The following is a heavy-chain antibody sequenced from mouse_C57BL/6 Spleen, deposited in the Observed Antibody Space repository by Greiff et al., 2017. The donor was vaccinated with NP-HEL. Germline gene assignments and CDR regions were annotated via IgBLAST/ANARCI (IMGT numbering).Heavy chain of an antibody. V-gene: IGHV5-9-1*02. J-gene: IGHJ2*01. CDR3: TRVYSIHYFDY. D-gene: IGHD2-5*01. CDR2: ISSGGDYI. CDR1: GFTFSSYA. Sequence: EVKLVESGEGLVKPGGSLKLSCAASGFTFSSYAMSWVRQTPEKRLEWVAYISSGGDYIYYADTVKGRFTISRDNARNTLYLQMSSLKSEDTAMYYCTRVYSIHYFDYWGQGTTLTVSS.